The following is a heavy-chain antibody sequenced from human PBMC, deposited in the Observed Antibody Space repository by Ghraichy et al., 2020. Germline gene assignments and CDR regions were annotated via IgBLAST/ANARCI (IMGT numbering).Heavy chain of an antibody. CDR1: GFTFSSYW. D-gene: IGHD1-26*01. V-gene: IGHV3-74*01. CDR2: INSDGSST. CDR3: ARDMAGSSVLFDY. J-gene: IGHJ4*02. Sequence: GGSLRLSCAASGFTFSSYWMHWVRQAPGKGLVWVSYINSDGSSTSYADSVTGRFAISRDNAKNTLYLQMTSLGAEDTAVYNCARDMAGSSVLFDYWGQGTLVTVSS.